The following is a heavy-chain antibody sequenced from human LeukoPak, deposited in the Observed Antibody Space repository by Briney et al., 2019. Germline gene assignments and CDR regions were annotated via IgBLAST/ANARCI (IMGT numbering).Heavy chain of an antibody. Sequence: SETLSLTCAVYGGSFSGYYWSWIRQPPGKGLEWIGEINHSGSTNYNPSLKSRVTISVDTSKNQISLKLSSVTAADTAVYYCARLNRIAARQGAYFQHWGQGTLVTVSS. D-gene: IGHD6-6*01. J-gene: IGHJ1*01. CDR1: GGSFSGYY. V-gene: IGHV4-34*01. CDR2: INHSGST. CDR3: ARLNRIAARQGAYFQH.